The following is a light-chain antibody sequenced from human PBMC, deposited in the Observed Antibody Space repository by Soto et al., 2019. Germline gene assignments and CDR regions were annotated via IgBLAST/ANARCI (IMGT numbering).Light chain of an antibody. CDR1: QSFGRW. CDR3: QEYKAGPEYN. Sequence: DIQMTPSPSTLSASVGDRVTITCRASQSFGRWLAWYQQKPGKAPELLIYKTSTLERGVPSRFSGSGSGTEFTLTISSLQPDDFATYYCQEYKAGPEYNVGQGTRLEIK. J-gene: IGKJ2*01. V-gene: IGKV1-5*03. CDR2: KTS.